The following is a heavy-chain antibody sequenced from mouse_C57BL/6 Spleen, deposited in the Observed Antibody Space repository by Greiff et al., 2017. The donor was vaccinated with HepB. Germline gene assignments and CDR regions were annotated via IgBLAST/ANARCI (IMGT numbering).Heavy chain of an antibody. CDR2: ISDGGSYT. Sequence: EVQLVESGGGLVKPGGSLKLSCAASGFTFSSYAMSWVRQTPEKRLEWVATISDGGSYTYYPDNVKGRFTISRDNAKNNLYLQMSHLKSEDTAMYYCARDQETGTGSFDYWGQGTTLTVSS. D-gene: IGHD4-1*01. CDR1: GFTFSSYA. J-gene: IGHJ2*01. V-gene: IGHV5-4*01. CDR3: ARDQETGTGSFDY.